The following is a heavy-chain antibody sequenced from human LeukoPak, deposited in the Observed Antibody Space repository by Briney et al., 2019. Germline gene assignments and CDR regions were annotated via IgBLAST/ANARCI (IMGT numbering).Heavy chain of an antibody. V-gene: IGHV1-18*01. CDR1: GYTFTSYG. Sequence: ASVKVSCKASGYTFTSYGISWVRQAPGQGLEWMGWISAYNGNTNYAQKLQGRVTMTTDTSTSTAYMELRSLRSDDTAVYYCARANFWSGYYINYYYYYGMDVWGQGTTVTVSS. J-gene: IGHJ6*02. CDR2: ISAYNGNT. D-gene: IGHD3-3*01. CDR3: ARANFWSGYYINYYYYYGMDV.